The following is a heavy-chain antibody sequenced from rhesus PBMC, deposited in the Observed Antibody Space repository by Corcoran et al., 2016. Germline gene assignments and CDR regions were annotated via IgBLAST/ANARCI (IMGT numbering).Heavy chain of an antibody. CDR1: GFTFSDYY. CDR2: ISRVSIYI. D-gene: IGHD3-3*01. Sequence: EVQLVESGGGLVQPGGSLRLSCAASGFTFSDYYMSWVRHAPGKGLAWVSFISRVSIYIYYPDSVKGRFTISRDNAKNSLSLQMNSMKTEDTAVYYCTRVVLQFLDWLPSLFDYWGQGVLVTVSS. V-gene: IGHV3S16*01. CDR3: TRVVLQFLDWLPSLFDY. J-gene: IGHJ4*01.